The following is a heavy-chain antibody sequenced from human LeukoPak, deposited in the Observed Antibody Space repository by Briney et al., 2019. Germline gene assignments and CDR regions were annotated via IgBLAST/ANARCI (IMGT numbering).Heavy chain of an antibody. V-gene: IGHV1-8*01. J-gene: IGHJ5*02. Sequence: ASVKVSCKASGYSFTAYDINWVRQATGQGLEWIGYINPNTGLTESAQKFQGRVSLTRDTSITTAYMELSSLTSEDTAVYYCATTLRNNPPWGQGTLATVFS. CDR3: ATTLRNNPP. D-gene: IGHD1-14*01. CDR1: GYSFTAYD. CDR2: INPNTGLT.